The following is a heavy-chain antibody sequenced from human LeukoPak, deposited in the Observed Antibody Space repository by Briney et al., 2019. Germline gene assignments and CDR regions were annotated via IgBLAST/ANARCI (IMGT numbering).Heavy chain of an antibody. D-gene: IGHD3-22*01. CDR2: LYYSGST. Sequence: PSETLSLTCTVSGGSVSNGNYYWSWIRQPPGKGLGWIGYLYYSGSTNYNPSLKSRVTISIDTSKNQFSLKLSSVTAADTAVYYCARHSHYDSSGYYPYWYFDLWGRGTLVTVSS. J-gene: IGHJ2*01. CDR3: ARHSHYDSSGYYPYWYFDL. V-gene: IGHV4-61*01. CDR1: GGSVSNGNYY.